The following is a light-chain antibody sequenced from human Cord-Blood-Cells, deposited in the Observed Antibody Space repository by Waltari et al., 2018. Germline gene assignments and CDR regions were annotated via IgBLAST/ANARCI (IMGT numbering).Light chain of an antibody. CDR1: SSDVCGYNY. CDR3: SSYTSSSTYV. CDR2: DVS. J-gene: IGLJ1*01. V-gene: IGLV2-14*01. Sequence: QSALTQPASVSGSPGQSITISCTGTSSDVCGYNYVSWYQQHPVNAPKLMIYDVSNRPSGVSKRFSGSKSGNTASLIISWLQAEDEADYYCSSYTSSSTYVFVTVTKVTVL.